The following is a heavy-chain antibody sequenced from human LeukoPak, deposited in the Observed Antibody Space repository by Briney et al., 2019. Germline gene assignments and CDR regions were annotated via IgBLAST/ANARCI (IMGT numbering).Heavy chain of an antibody. Sequence: GGSLRLSCAASGFTFSSYGMTWVRQAPGKGLEWVSGISDSGGSTYYADSVKGRFTISRDNSKNTLYLQMNSLRAEDTAVYYCARAHVVVVAAPDYWGQGTLVTVSS. CDR1: GFTFSSYG. D-gene: IGHD2-15*01. CDR3: ARAHVVVVAAPDY. V-gene: IGHV3-23*01. J-gene: IGHJ4*02. CDR2: ISDSGGST.